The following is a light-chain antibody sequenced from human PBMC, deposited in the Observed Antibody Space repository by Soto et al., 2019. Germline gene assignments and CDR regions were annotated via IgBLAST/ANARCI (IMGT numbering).Light chain of an antibody. Sequence: DIQITQSPSSLSVFVGDRVIITCRASQSISSYLNWYQQKPGKAPRLLIYAVSILQSGVPSRFSGSGSGTDFNITISSLQPEDCATYYCQQSDNIPITFGQGTRLEIK. CDR1: QSISSY. V-gene: IGKV1-39*01. CDR2: AVS. CDR3: QQSDNIPIT. J-gene: IGKJ5*01.